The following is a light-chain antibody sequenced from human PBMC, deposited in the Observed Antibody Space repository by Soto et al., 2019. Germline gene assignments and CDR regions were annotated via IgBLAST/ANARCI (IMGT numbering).Light chain of an antibody. CDR1: QSIVRN. J-gene: IGKJ4*01. V-gene: IGKV1-39*01. CDR3: QQSHSSPLS. Sequence: IQMTQSPSSLSASVGDRVTITCRASQSIVRNLNWYQRKPGKAPELLIYTASNLESGVPSRFSGSGSGTDFALTISSLQPEDSAVYYCQQSHSSPLSFGGGTKVDNK. CDR2: TAS.